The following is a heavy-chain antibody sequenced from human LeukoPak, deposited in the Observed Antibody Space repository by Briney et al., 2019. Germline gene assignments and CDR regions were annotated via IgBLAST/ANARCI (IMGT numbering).Heavy chain of an antibody. J-gene: IGHJ4*02. D-gene: IGHD2-2*01. CDR1: GFIFSNFA. CDR3: AKERSGVVPAALNY. CDR2: ITGSGVST. Sequence: GSLGLSCAASGFIFSNFAMSWVRQAPGKGLEWVSAITGSGVSTYYADSVKGRFTISRDNSKNALYLQMNSLRAEDTAVYYCAKERSGVVPAALNYWGQGTLVTVSS. V-gene: IGHV3-23*01.